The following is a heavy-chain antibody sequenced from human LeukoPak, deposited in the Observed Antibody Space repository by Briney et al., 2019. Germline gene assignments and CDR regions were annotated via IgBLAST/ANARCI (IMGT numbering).Heavy chain of an antibody. Sequence: PGGSLRLSCAASGFTFSDYYMSWIRQAPGKGLEWVSYISSSGSTIYYADSVKGRFTISRDNAKNSLYLQMNSLRAEDTAVYDCARDEGCSSTSCYRGEDYYYYMDVWGKGTTVTVSS. CDR1: GFTFSDYY. CDR2: ISSSGSTI. J-gene: IGHJ6*03. D-gene: IGHD2-2*01. CDR3: ARDEGCSSTSCYRGEDYYYYMDV. V-gene: IGHV3-11*04.